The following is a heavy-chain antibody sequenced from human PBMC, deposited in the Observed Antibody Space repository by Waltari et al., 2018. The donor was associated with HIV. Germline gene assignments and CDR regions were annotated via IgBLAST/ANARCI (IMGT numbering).Heavy chain of an antibody. V-gene: IGHV3-30*18. CDR1: GFTFGTYG. Sequence: QVQLVESGGGVVQPGRSLRLSCAASGFTFGTYGMHWVRQAPGKGLEWVAVISYDGNNKYYADSVKGRFTISRDNSKNTLYLQMNSLRAEDTAVYYCAKAGHLEWLLFGAFDIWGQGTMVTVSS. D-gene: IGHD3-3*01. CDR2: ISYDGNNK. CDR3: AKAGHLEWLLFGAFDI. J-gene: IGHJ3*02.